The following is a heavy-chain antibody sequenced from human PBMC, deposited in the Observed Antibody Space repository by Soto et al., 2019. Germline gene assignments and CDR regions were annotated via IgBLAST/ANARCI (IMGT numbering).Heavy chain of an antibody. CDR1: GDSVSSSSVA. CDR2: TYYKSKWYN. J-gene: IGHJ4*02. CDR3: ARDTPAKGSYFDY. D-gene: IGHD1-26*01. V-gene: IGHV6-1*01. Sequence: SQTLSLTCAISGDSVSSSSVAWNWIRQSPSRGLEWLGRTYYKSKWYNDYAVSVKSRITINPDTSKNQFSLQLNSVTPEDTAVYYCARDTPAKGSYFDYWGQGTLVTVSS.